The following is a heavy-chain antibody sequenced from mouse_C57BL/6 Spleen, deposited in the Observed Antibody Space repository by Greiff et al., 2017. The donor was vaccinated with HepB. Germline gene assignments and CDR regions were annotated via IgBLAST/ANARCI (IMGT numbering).Heavy chain of an antibody. CDR2: ISNLAYSI. Sequence: EVHLVESGGGLVQPGGSLKLSCAASGFTFSDYGMAWVRQAPRKGPEWVAFISNLAYSIYYADTVTGRFTISRENAKNTLYLEMSSLRSEDTAMYYCARRPLTTGYAMDYWGQGTSVTVSS. D-gene: IGHD1-1*01. CDR3: ARRPLTTGYAMDY. V-gene: IGHV5-15*01. J-gene: IGHJ4*01. CDR1: GFTFSDYG.